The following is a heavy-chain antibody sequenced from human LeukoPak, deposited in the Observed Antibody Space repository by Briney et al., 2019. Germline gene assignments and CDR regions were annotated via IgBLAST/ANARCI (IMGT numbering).Heavy chain of an antibody. J-gene: IGHJ5*02. D-gene: IGHD3-10*01. V-gene: IGHV1-2*06. CDR2: INPKTGGT. CDR3: ARTTFYYYGSGSYDWFDP. Sequence: ASVKVSCKASGYTFTGYYMHWVRQAPGQGPEWMGRINPKTGGTNYAQKFQGRVTMTRDTSISTAYMELSRLRSDDTAVYYCARTTFYYYGSGSYDWFDPWGQGTLVTVSS. CDR1: GYTFTGYY.